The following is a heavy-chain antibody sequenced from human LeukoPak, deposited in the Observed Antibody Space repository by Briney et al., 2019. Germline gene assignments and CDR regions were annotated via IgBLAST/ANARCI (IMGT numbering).Heavy chain of an antibody. Sequence: GGSLRLSCAASGFTFTRYSMNWVRQAPGKGLEWVSSISSSGSYIFYAQSVEGRFIISRDNAKNSHYLQVNSLRVDDTAVYFCARGTYRSSSPSIGMPYYLDYWGQGILVTVSS. CDR2: ISSSGSYI. CDR3: ARGTYRSSSPSIGMPYYLDY. J-gene: IGHJ4*02. CDR1: GFTFTRYS. V-gene: IGHV3-21*01. D-gene: IGHD6-6*01.